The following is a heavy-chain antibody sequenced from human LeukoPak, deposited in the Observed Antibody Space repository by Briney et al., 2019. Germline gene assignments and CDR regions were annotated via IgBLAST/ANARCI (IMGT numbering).Heavy chain of an antibody. CDR1: GGTFSSYA. Sequence: GASVKVSCKASGGTFSSYAISWVRQAPGQGLEWMGRIIPILGIANYAQKFQGRVTITADKSTSTAYMELSSLRSEDTAVYYCARGGDITGTTTSPGGDYYYGMDVWGQGTTVTVSS. CDR2: IIPILGIA. CDR3: ARGGDITGTTTSPGGDYYYGMDV. V-gene: IGHV1-69*04. D-gene: IGHD1-20*01. J-gene: IGHJ6*02.